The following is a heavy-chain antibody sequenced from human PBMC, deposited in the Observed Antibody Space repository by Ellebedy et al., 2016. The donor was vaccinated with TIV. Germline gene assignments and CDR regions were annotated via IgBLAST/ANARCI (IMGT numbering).Heavy chain of an antibody. D-gene: IGHD2-2*02. V-gene: IGHV1-69*13. CDR1: GGTFSSYA. J-gene: IGHJ6*02. CDR2: IIPIFGTA. Sequence: SVKVSCXASGGTFSSYAISWVRQAPGQGLEWMGGIIPIFGTANYAQKFQGRVTITADESTSTAYMELSSLRSEDTAVYYCARSEDIVVVPAAIHYGMDVWGQGTTVTVSS. CDR3: ARSEDIVVVPAAIHYGMDV.